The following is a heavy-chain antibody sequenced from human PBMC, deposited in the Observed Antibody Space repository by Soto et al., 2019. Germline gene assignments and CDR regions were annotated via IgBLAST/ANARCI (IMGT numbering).Heavy chain of an antibody. Sequence: PGGSLRLSCAASGFTFSSYAMSWVRQAPGKGLEWVSAISGSGGSTYYADSVKGRFTISRDNSKNTLYLQMNSLRAEDTAVYYCAKDPLSFYSSGWHDNWFDPWGQGTLVTVSS. V-gene: IGHV3-23*01. CDR1: GFTFSSYA. CDR2: ISGSGGST. CDR3: AKDPLSFYSSGWHDNWFDP. J-gene: IGHJ5*02. D-gene: IGHD6-19*01.